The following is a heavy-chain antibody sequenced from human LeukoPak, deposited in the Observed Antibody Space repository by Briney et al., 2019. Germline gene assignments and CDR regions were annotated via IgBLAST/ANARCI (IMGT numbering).Heavy chain of an antibody. CDR3: ARLHGYSYGLDY. J-gene: IGHJ4*02. Sequence: SETLSLTCTVSGGSISNYYWSWIRQPPGKGLEWIGYIYYSGSANYNPSLKNRVTISVDTSKNQFSLKLSSVTAADTAVYYCARLHGYSYGLDYWGQGTLVTVSS. CDR2: IYYSGSA. D-gene: IGHD5-18*01. CDR1: GGSISNYY. V-gene: IGHV4-59*12.